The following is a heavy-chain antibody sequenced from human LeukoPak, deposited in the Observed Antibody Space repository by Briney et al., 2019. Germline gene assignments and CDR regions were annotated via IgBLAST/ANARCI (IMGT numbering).Heavy chain of an antibody. D-gene: IGHD3-10*02. J-gene: IGHJ5*02. CDR3: ANCSGSYYNVGWFDP. CDR1: GFTFSSYA. CDR2: ISGSGGST. V-gene: IGHV3-23*01. Sequence: PGGSLRLSCAASGFTFSSYAMSWVRQAPGKGLEWVSAISGSGGSTYYADSVKGRFTISRDNSKNTLYLQMNSLRAEDTAVYYCANCSGSYYNVGWFDPWGQGTLVTVSS.